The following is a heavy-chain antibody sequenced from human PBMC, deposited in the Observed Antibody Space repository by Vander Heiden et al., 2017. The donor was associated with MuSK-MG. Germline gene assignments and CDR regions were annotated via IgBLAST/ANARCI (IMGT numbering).Heavy chain of an antibody. J-gene: IGHJ2*01. D-gene: IGHD6-19*01. CDR1: GYSISSGYY. CDR3: ARKEAVAVTGYFDL. V-gene: IGHV4-38-2*01. Sequence: QVQLQASGPGLVKPSETLSLTCAVSGYSISSGYYWGWIRQPPGKGLEWIGSIYHSGSTYYNPSLKSRVTISVDTSKNQFSLKLSSVTAADTAVYYCARKEAVAVTGYFDLWGRGTLVTVSS. CDR2: IYHSGST.